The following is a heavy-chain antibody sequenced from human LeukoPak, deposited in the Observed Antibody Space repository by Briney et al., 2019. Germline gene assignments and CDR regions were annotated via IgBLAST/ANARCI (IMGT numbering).Heavy chain of an antibody. J-gene: IGHJ3*02. Sequence: PSETLSLTCTVSGGSVSSGSYYWNCIRQPPGKGLEWIGYVYHSGSTNYNPPLKSRVIISLDTSKNQFSLKLSSVTAADTAIYYCARRIVGSTSTLDAFDIWGQGTMVTVSS. V-gene: IGHV4-61*01. CDR3: ARRIVGSTSTLDAFDI. CDR1: GGSVSSGSYY. CDR2: VYHSGST. D-gene: IGHD1-26*01.